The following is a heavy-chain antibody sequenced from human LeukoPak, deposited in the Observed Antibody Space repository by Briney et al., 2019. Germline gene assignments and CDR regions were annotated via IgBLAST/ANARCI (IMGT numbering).Heavy chain of an antibody. CDR3: ARVFDSGSQAYFYYMDV. CDR1: GGSIRGCY. CDR2: IYSSGST. V-gene: IGHV4-59*01. D-gene: IGHD3-10*01. Sequence: SETLSLTCTVSGGSIRGCYWSWIRQPPGKGLEWIGYIYSSGSTNYNPSLKSRGTMSVDTSKNQFSLKVSSVTAADTAVYYCARVFDSGSQAYFYYMDVWGKGTTVTISS. J-gene: IGHJ6*03.